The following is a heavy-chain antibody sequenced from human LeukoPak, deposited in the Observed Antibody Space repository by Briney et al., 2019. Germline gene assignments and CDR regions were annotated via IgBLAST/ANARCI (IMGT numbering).Heavy chain of an antibody. Sequence: GGSLRLSCAASGFTFSSYWMSWVRQAPGKGLEWVANIKQDGSEKYHVDSVKGRFTISRDNAKNSLYLQMNSLRAEDTAVYYCVRNHIAAAGTADYWGQGTLVTVSS. J-gene: IGHJ4*02. CDR3: VRNHIAAAGTADY. D-gene: IGHD6-13*01. V-gene: IGHV3-7*01. CDR1: GFTFSSYW. CDR2: IKQDGSEK.